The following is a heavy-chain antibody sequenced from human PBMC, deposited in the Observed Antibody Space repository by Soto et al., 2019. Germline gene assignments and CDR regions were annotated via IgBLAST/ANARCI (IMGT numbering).Heavy chain of an antibody. CDR1: GFTFSSYG. J-gene: IGHJ6*02. V-gene: IGHV3-33*01. CDR3: ARDPAPLITIFGVVINPKDYGMDV. CDR2: IWYDGSNK. Sequence: QVQLVESGGGVVQPGRSLRLSCAASGFTFSSYGMHWVRQAPGKGLEWVAVIWYDGSNKYYADSVKGRFTISRDNSKNTLYLQMNSLRAEDTAVYYCARDPAPLITIFGVVINPKDYGMDVWGQGTTVTVSS. D-gene: IGHD3-3*01.